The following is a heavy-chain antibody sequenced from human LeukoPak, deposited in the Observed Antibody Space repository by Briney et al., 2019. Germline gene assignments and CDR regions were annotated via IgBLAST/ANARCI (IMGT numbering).Heavy chain of an antibody. D-gene: IGHD3-9*01. CDR2: IYYSGST. CDR1: GGSINSSSYY. CDR3: ARDGRYFVRGGMDV. Sequence: SETLSLTCTVSGGSINSSSYYWDWIRQPPGKGLEWIGNIYYSGSTYYNPSLKSRVTISVDTSKNQFSLKLSSVTAADTAVYYCARDGRYFVRGGMDVWGQGTTVTVSS. V-gene: IGHV4-39*07. J-gene: IGHJ6*02.